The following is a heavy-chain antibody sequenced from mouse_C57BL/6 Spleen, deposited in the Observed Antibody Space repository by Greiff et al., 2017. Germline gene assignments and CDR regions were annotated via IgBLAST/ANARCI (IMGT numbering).Heavy chain of an antibody. D-gene: IGHD2-4*01. V-gene: IGHV1-54*01. J-gene: IGHJ3*01. CDR1: GYAFTNYL. Sequence: VQLQQSGAELVRPGTSVKVSCKASGYAFTNYLIEWVKQRPGQGLEWIGVINPGSGGTNYNEKFKGKATLTADKSSSTAYMQLSSLTSEDSAVYCCARRGYYDYDEEAWFAYWGQGTLVTVSA. CDR2: INPGSGGT. CDR3: ARRGYYDYDEEAWFAY.